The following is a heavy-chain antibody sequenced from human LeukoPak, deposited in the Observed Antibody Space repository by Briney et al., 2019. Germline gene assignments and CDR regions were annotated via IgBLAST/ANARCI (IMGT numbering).Heavy chain of an antibody. CDR3: ARDGYCNSITCFDY. J-gene: IGHJ4*02. Sequence: PGGSLRLSCAASGFTFSNYAMRWVRQAPGKGLEWVSGISGSGDSTYYADSVKGRFTISRDNTKNSVYLQMNGLRAEDTAIYYCARDGYCNSITCFDYWGQGTLVTVSS. V-gene: IGHV3-23*01. D-gene: IGHD2-2*03. CDR1: GFTFSNYA. CDR2: ISGSGDST.